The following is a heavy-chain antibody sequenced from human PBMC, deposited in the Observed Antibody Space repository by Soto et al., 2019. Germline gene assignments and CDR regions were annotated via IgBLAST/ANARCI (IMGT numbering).Heavy chain of an antibody. J-gene: IGHJ4*02. Sequence: QVQLVQSGAEAKKPGSSVKVSCKASGGTFSTYAITWVRQAPGQGLEWMGGIIPIFGTANYAQKFQGRVTITADECTSTAYMELSSLRSEDTAVYYCARGLRFLEGKDYFDCWGQGTLVTVSS. D-gene: IGHD3-3*01. V-gene: IGHV1-69*12. CDR1: GGTFSTYA. CDR3: ARGLRFLEGKDYFDC. CDR2: IIPIFGTA.